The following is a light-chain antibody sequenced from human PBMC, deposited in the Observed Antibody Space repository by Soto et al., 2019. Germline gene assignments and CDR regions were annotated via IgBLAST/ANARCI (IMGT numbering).Light chain of an antibody. CDR3: CSYAGSFRV. J-gene: IGLJ1*01. V-gene: IGLV2-11*01. CDR1: SSDVGGYNY. CDR2: DVS. Sequence: ALTQPRSVSGSPGQSITISCTGTSSDVGGYNYVSWYQQHPGKAPKLMIYDVSKRPSGVPDRFSGSKSGNTASLTISGLQAEDEADYYCCSYAGSFRVFGTGTKVTVL.